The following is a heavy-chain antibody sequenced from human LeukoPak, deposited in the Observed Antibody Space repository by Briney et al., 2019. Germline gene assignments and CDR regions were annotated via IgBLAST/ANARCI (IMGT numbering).Heavy chain of an antibody. J-gene: IGHJ6*02. CDR3: ARRQLGVFVVGTDGMDV. D-gene: IGHD5-18*01. Sequence: SETLSLTCAVYDGSFSGYYWSWIRQPPGKGLEWIGEINHTGSTNYNPSLKSRVTISVDTSKNQFSLKLSSVTAADTAVYYCARRQLGVFVVGTDGMDVWGQGTTVTVSS. CDR1: DGSFSGYY. V-gene: IGHV4-34*01. CDR2: INHTGST.